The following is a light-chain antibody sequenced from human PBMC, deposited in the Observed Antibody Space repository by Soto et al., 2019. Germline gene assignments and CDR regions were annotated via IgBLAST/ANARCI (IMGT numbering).Light chain of an antibody. Sequence: QSALTQPASVSGSPGQSITISCTGTNSDVGGYNYVSWYQQHPGKAPKLMIYDVSNRPSGVSSRFSGSRSGNRASLTISGLQAEDEADYYCSSYTGTSTVVFGGGTKLTVL. CDR1: NSDVGGYNY. J-gene: IGLJ2*01. CDR2: DVS. CDR3: SSYTGTSTVV. V-gene: IGLV2-14*01.